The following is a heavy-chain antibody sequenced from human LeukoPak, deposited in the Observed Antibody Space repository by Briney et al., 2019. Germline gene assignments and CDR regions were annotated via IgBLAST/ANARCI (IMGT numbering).Heavy chain of an antibody. CDR2: ISAYNGNT. CDR1: GYTFTSYG. Sequence: ASVKASCKASGYTFTSYGISWVRQAPGQGLEWMGWISAYNGNTNHAQKLQGRVTMTTDTSTSTAYMELRSLRSDDTAVYYCARVWEHFCACYYGMDVWGQGTTVTVSS. V-gene: IGHV1-18*01. J-gene: IGHJ6*02. CDR3: ARVWEHFCACYYGMDV. D-gene: IGHD3-3*02.